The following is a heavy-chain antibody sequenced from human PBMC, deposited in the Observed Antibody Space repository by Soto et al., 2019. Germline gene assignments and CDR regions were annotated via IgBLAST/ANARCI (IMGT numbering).Heavy chain of an antibody. J-gene: IGHJ4*02. D-gene: IGHD3-22*01. CDR1: GFTLSYHY. Sequence: GGSLRLSCAGSGFTLSYHYIDWVRQAPGKGLEWVGRSRDKPQGYSTAYAASVKGRFTTSRDESKNSAYLQMNSLRTEDTAVYYCVRATYFSDSSGYTRCLDYWGQGTLVTVSS. CDR2: SRDKPQGYST. CDR3: VRATYFSDSSGYTRCLDY. V-gene: IGHV3-72*01.